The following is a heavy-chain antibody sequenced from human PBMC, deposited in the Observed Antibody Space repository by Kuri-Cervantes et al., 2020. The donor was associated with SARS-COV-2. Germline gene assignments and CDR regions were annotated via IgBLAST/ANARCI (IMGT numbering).Heavy chain of an antibody. CDR2: FDPEDGET. D-gene: IGHD5-24*01. V-gene: IGHV1-24*01. CDR3: AKMAQMATITGFDY. J-gene: IGHJ4*02. CDR1: GYTLTELS. Sequence: ASVKVSCKVSGYTLTELSMHWVRQAPGKGLEWMGGFDPEDGETIYAQKFQGRVTMTEDTSTDTAYMELSSLRSEDTAVYYCAKMAQMATITGFDYWGQGTLVTVSS.